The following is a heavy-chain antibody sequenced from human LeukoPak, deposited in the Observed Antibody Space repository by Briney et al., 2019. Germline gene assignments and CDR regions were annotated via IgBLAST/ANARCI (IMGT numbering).Heavy chain of an antibody. CDR3: AKAEVSSIAAPYYFDY. CDR1: GFTFSSYA. J-gene: IGHJ4*02. CDR2: ISYDGSNK. Sequence: GGSLRLSCAASGFTFSSYAMHWVRQAPGKGLEWVAVISYDGSNKYYADSVKGRFTISRDNSKNTLYLQMNSLRAEDTAVYYCAKAEVSSIAAPYYFDYWGQGTLVTVSS. D-gene: IGHD6-6*01. V-gene: IGHV3-30*04.